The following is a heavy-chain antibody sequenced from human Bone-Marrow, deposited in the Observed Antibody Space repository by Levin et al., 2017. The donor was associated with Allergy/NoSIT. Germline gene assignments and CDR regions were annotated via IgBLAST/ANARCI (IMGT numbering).Heavy chain of an antibody. V-gene: IGHV1-69*13. CDR1: GGTFSSYS. J-gene: IGHJ5*02. CDR3: ARNVYSSWFDP. CDR2: IIPKFGAA. Sequence: EASVKVSCKASGGTFSSYSFAWVRQAPGQGLEWMGGIIPKFGAANYAERFKARATITADESTSTVYLEVNSLRSEDTALYYCARNVYSSWFDPWGQGTLVIVSS. D-gene: IGHD2-21*01.